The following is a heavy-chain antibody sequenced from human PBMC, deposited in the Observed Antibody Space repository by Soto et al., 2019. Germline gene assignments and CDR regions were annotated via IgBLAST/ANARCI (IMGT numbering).Heavy chain of an antibody. CDR2: INWNGGST. CDR1: GFTFDDYG. D-gene: IGHD2-2*02. V-gene: IGHV3-20*04. J-gene: IGHJ4*02. CDR3: ARDEGGGGYCSSTSCYMDY. Sequence: EVQLVESGGGVVRPGGSLRLSCAASGFTFDDYGMSWVRQAPGKGLEWVSGINWNGGSTGYADSVKGRFTISRDNAKSSLDLKMSGLRAEDTALSYCARDEGGGGYCSSTSCYMDYWGQGTLVTVSS.